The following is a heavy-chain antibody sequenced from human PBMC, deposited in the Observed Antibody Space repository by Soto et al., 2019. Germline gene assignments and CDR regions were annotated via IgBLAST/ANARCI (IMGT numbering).Heavy chain of an antibody. CDR1: GGSISSSSYY. CDR3: ARHQRPAAIVNYMDV. Sequence: SETLSLTCTVSGGSISSSSYYWGWIRQPPGKGLEWIGSIYYSGSTYYNPSLKSRVTISVDTSTNQFSLPLSSVTAADTAVYYCARHQRPAAIVNYMDVWGKGTTVTVSS. CDR2: IYYSGST. V-gene: IGHV4-39*01. J-gene: IGHJ6*03. D-gene: IGHD2-2*01.